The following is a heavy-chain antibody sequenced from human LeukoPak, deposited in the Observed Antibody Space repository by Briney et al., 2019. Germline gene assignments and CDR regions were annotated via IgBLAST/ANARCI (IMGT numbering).Heavy chain of an antibody. CDR3: AKMQGYFDY. V-gene: IGHV3-23*01. J-gene: IGHJ4*02. CDR2: ITSSGETT. Sequence: GGSLRLSCAASGSIPFNSYSMSWVRQVPGKGLEWVSAITSSGETTYYADSVKGRFTISRDNSKNMVYLQMNSLRAEDAATYYCAKMQGYFDYWGQGSLVTVSS. CDR1: GSIPFNSYS.